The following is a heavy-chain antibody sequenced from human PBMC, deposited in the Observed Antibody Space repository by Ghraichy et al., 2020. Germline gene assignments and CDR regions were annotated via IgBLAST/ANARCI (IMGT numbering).Heavy chain of an antibody. CDR1: GFTFSTYN. D-gene: IGHD2-2*01. Sequence: GGSLRLSCAASGFTFSTYNMNWVRQAPGKGLEWVSYISSISSTIFYADSVRGRFTISRDNAKNSLYLQMNSLRDEDTAVYYCARPYCGSTSCPTFDSWGQGTLVTVSS. CDR2: ISSISSTI. J-gene: IGHJ4*02. CDR3: ARPYCGSTSCPTFDS. V-gene: IGHV3-48*02.